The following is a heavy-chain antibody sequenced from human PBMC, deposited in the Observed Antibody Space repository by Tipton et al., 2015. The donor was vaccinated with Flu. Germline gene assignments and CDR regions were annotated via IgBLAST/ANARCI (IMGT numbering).Heavy chain of an antibody. V-gene: IGHV4-38-2*01. Sequence: LRLSCSVSGDSIGSPYFWGWIRRPPGKGLEWIGNVHQSGTTYYNPSLRSRVTIAVDRPKNQFSLRLTSVTAADTAVYYCARRGYSNYVSELKNWFDSWGQGTLVTVSS. CDR1: GDSIGSPYF. D-gene: IGHD1-26*01. J-gene: IGHJ5*01. CDR2: VHQSGTT. CDR3: ARRGYSNYVSELKNWFDS.